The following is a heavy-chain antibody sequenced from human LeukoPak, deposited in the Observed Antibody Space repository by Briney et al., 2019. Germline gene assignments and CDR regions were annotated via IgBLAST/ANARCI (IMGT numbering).Heavy chain of an antibody. CDR2: INPNSGGT. V-gene: IGHV1-2*02. CDR3: ARYYIEGRCFDY. CDR1: GYTFTGYY. Sequence: GASVKLSCKASGYTFTGYYIHWVRQAPGQGLEWMGWINPNSGGTNYAQKFQGRVTMTRDTSIRTAYMELSRLRSDDTAMYYCARYYIEGRCFDYWGQGTLVTVSS. J-gene: IGHJ4*02. D-gene: IGHD3-10*01.